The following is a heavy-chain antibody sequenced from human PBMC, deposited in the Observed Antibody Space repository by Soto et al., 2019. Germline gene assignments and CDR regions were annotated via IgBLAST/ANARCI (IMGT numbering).Heavy chain of an antibody. J-gene: IGHJ4*02. D-gene: IGHD3-10*01. V-gene: IGHV3-23*01. CDR2: ISGSGGST. CDR3: ATTPGAVLLWFGAFDY. CDR1: GFTFSSYA. Sequence: GSLRLSCAASGFTFSSYAMSWVRQAPGKGLEWVSAISGSGGSTYYADSVKGRFTISRDNSKNTLYLQMNSLRAEDTAVYYCATTPGAVLLWFGAFDYWGQGTLVTVSS.